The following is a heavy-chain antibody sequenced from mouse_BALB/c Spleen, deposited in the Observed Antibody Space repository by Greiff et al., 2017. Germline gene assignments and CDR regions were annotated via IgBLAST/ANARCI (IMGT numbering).Heavy chain of an antibody. D-gene: IGHD5-2*01. Sequence: VQLQQSGAELVKPGASVKLSCTASGLNIKDTYMHWVKQRPEQGLEWIGRIDPANGNTKYDPKFQGKATITADTSSNTDYLQLSSLTSEDTAVYYCARWGIRGDWFAYWGQGTLLTVSA. CDR3: ARWGIRGDWFAY. V-gene: IGHV14-3*02. J-gene: IGHJ3*01. CDR2: IDPANGNT. CDR1: GLNIKDTY.